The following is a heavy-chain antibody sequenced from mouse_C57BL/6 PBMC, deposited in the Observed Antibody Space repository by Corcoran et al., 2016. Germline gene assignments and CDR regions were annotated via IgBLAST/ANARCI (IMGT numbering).Heavy chain of an antibody. CDR3: ARDGYYYFDV. CDR2: INPNNGGT. D-gene: IGHD2-3*01. Sequence: EVQLQQSGPELVKPGASVKISCKASGYTFTDYYMNWVKQSHGKSLEWIGDINPNNGGTSYNQKFKGKATLTVDKSSSTAYMELRSLTSEDSAVYYCARDGYYYFDVWGTGTTVTVSS. V-gene: IGHV1-26*01. J-gene: IGHJ1*03. CDR1: GYTFTDYY.